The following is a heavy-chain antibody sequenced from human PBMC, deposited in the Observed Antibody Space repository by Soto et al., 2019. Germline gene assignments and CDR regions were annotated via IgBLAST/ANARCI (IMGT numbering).Heavy chain of an antibody. CDR2: IYYSGST. CDR1: GGSISSYY. D-gene: IGHD2-15*01. Sequence: SETLSLTCTVSGGSISSYYWSWIRQPPGKGLEWIGYIYYSGSTNYNPSLKSRVTISVDTSKNQFSLKLSSVTAADTAVYYCARDKGYCSGGSCYGFYYFDYWGQGTLVTVSS. J-gene: IGHJ4*02. V-gene: IGHV4-59*01. CDR3: ARDKGYCSGGSCYGFYYFDY.